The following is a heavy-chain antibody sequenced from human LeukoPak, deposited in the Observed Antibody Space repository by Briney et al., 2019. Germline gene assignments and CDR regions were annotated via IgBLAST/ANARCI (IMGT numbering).Heavy chain of an antibody. CDR3: ARTTEGGYTYGYFYYYYMDV. D-gene: IGHD5-18*01. J-gene: IGHJ6*03. CDR2: IYHSGST. CDR1: GGSISSSNW. Sequence: SGTLSLTCAVSGGSISSSNWWSWVRQPPGKGLEWIGEIYHSGSTNYNPSLKSRVTISVDTSKNQFSLKLTSVTAADTAVYYCARTTEGGYTYGYFYYYYMDVWGKGTTVTISS. V-gene: IGHV4-4*02.